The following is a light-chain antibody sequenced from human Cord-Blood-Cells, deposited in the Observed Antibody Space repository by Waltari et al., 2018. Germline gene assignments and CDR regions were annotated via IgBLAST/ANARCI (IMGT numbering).Light chain of an antibody. CDR3: CSYAGSSTWV. CDR1: SRDVGSYTL. J-gene: IGLJ3*02. CDR2: EGS. Sequence: QSALTQPASVSGSPGQSITISCTGTSRDVGSYTLVSWYQQHPGKAPKLMMYEGSKRPSGVSNRFSGSKSGNTASLTISGLQAEDEADYYCCSYAGSSTWVFGGGTKLTVL. V-gene: IGLV2-23*01.